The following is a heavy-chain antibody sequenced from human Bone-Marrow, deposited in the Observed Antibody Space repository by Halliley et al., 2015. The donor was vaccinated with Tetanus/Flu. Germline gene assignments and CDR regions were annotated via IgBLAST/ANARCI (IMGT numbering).Heavy chain of an antibody. Sequence: GGMGWINLNNGNTNYAQKRRGRVTLSTDASTTTVYMELRSLRSDDTAVYYWARDWTYVWFDPWGQGTLVTVSS. CDR2: INLNNGNT. V-gene: IGHV1-18*01. J-gene: IGHJ5*02. D-gene: IGHD1-7*01. CDR3: ARDWTYVWFDP.